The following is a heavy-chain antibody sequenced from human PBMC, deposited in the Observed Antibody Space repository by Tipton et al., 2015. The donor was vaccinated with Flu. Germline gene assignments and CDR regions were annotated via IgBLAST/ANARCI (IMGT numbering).Heavy chain of an antibody. CDR1: GGSISSYY. D-gene: IGHD3-22*01. J-gene: IGHJ6*02. Sequence: TLSLTCTVSGGSISSYYWSWIRQPPGKGLEWIGYIYYSGSTNYNPSLKSRVTISVDTSKNQFSLKLSSVTAADTAVYYCARLYYYDSSGYYYDYYYGMDVWGQGTPVTVSS. V-gene: IGHV4-59*08. CDR3: ARLYYYDSSGYYYDYYYGMDV. CDR2: IYYSGST.